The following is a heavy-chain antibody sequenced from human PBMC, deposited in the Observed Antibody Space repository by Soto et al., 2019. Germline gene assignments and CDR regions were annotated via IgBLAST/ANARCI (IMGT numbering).Heavy chain of an antibody. V-gene: IGHV3-23*01. D-gene: IGHD4-17*01. CDR2: ISGSGDGT. CDR1: VFPFSSFV. CDR3: AASPDYGPQFDF. J-gene: IGHJ4*02. Sequence: PGGSLRLTCSASVFPFSSFVLSWVRQAPGTGLEWVSAISGSGDGTDYADSVRGRFTISRDNSKNTLYLQMNSLRAEDTAVYYCAASPDYGPQFDFWGQGSLVTGSS.